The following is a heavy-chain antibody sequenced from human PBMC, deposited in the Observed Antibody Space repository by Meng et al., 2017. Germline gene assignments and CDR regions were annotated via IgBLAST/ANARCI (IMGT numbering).Heavy chain of an antibody. V-gene: IGHV3-74*01. Sequence: EGERAESGGGLVKAGGSLRLSCTASGFTFRNYWMHWVRQAPGKGLVWVSRIKPDGTMTVYADSVKGRFTISRDNAKNTLYLQMNSLRSDDTAVYYCARSDWFDPWGQGTLVTVSS. J-gene: IGHJ5*02. CDR2: IKPDGTMT. CDR1: GFTFRNYW. CDR3: ARSDWFDP.